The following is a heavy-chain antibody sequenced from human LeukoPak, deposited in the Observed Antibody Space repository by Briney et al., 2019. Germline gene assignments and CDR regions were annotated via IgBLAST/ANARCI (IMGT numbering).Heavy chain of an antibody. CDR2: ISGSGGST. Sequence: GGSLRLSRAASGFTFSSYAMSWVRQAPGKGLEWVSAISGSGGSTYYADSVKGRFTISRDNSKNTLYLQMNSLRAEDTAVYYCAKNSLYGDYSRLDYWGQGTLVTVSS. CDR3: AKNSLYGDYSRLDY. J-gene: IGHJ4*02. D-gene: IGHD4-17*01. V-gene: IGHV3-23*01. CDR1: GFTFSSYA.